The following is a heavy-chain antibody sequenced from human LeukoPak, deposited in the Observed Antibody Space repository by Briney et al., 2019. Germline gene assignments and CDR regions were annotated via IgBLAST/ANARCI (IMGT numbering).Heavy chain of an antibody. CDR1: GFTFSSYG. J-gene: IGHJ4*02. CDR2: IWYDGSNK. V-gene: IGHV3-33*06. Sequence: GGSLRLSCAASGFTFSSYGMHWVRQAPGKGLEWVAVIWYDGSNKYYADSVKGRFTISRDNSKNTLYLQMNSLRAEDTAVYYCAKDDLRMVPYYFDYWGQGTLVTVSS. CDR3: AKDDLRMVPYYFDY. D-gene: IGHD2-15*01.